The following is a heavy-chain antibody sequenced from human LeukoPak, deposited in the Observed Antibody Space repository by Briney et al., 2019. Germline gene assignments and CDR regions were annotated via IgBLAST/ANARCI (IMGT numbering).Heavy chain of an antibody. D-gene: IGHD1-26*01. CDR2: IKQDGSEK. CDR3: ARAKWELLTDY. J-gene: IGHJ4*02. CDR1: GFTFSSYW. Sequence: GGSLRLSCAASGFTFSSYWMSWVRQAPGKGLEWVANIKQDGSEKYYVESVKGRFTISRDNAKNSLCLQMNSLRAEDTAVYYCARAKWELLTDYWGQGTLVTVSS. V-gene: IGHV3-7*05.